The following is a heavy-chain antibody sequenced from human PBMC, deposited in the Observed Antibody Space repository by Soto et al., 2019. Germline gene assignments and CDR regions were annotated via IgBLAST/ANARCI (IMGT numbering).Heavy chain of an antibody. Sequence: QVQLQESGPGLVKPSETLSLTCSVSGGPVSSGSYYWSWIRQPPGKGLEWIGYIYYSGSTNYNPSLKSRVNILLDTSKDQFSLKLSSVTAADMAVYYCARGPDYYGSGSYYRGRWFDPWGQGTLVTVSS. J-gene: IGHJ5*02. D-gene: IGHD3-10*01. CDR1: GGPVSSGSYY. V-gene: IGHV4-61*01. CDR2: IYYSGST. CDR3: ARGPDYYGSGSYYRGRWFDP.